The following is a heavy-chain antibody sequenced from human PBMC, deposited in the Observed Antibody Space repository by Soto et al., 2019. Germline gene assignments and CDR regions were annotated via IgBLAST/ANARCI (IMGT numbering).Heavy chain of an antibody. CDR1: GFTFRNYN. J-gene: IGHJ4*02. Sequence: EVQLLESGGGLVKAGGSLRLFCTASGFTFRNYNMNWVRQAPGKGLEWVSSISTGGDYMFYADSVKGRFTISRDNAQNSLFMQIASPRAEDTAVYYCARDIASPGGDYFDSWGQGTLVTVSS. D-gene: IGHD2-21*01. CDR3: ARDIASPGGDYFDS. CDR2: ISTGGDYM. V-gene: IGHV3-21*06.